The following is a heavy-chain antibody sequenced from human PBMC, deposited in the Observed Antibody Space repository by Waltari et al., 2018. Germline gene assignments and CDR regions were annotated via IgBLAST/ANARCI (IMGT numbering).Heavy chain of an antibody. V-gene: IGHV3-13*01. CDR1: GFTFSSYD. Sequence: EVQLVESGGGLVQPGGSLRLSCAASGFTFSSYDMHWFRQATGKGLEWVSAIGTAGDTYYPGSVKGRFTISRENAKNSLYLQMNSLRAGDTAVYYCARRAIDWYFDLWGRGTLVTVSS. J-gene: IGHJ2*01. CDR3: ARRAIDWYFDL. CDR2: IGTAGDT.